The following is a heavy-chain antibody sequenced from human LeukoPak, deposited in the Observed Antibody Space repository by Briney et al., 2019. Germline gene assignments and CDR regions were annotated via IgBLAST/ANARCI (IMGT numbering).Heavy chain of an antibody. CDR3: ARVAARTTNGD. CDR2: ISGSGGST. V-gene: IGHV3-23*01. D-gene: IGHD6-6*01. J-gene: IGHJ4*02. Sequence: ETLSLTCTVSGGSISSYYWSWVRQAPGKGLEWVSSISGSGGSTYYADSVKGRFTISRDNSKNTLYLQMNSLRAEDTAVYYCARVAARTTNGDWGQGALVTVSS. CDR1: GGSISSYY.